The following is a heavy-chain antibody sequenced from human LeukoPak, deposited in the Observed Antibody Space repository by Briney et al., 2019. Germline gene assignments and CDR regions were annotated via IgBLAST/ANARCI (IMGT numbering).Heavy chain of an antibody. V-gene: IGHV4-4*07. CDR1: GGSINNYY. CDR3: ARGRYCSADICSGGDAFDI. D-gene: IGHD2-15*01. J-gene: IGHJ3*02. CDR2: IYTRGST. Sequence: SETLSLTCTVSGGSINNYYWSWIRQPAGKGLEWIGRIYTRGSTNYNPSLKSRITMSVDTSKNQFSLKLSSVTAADTAVYYCARGRYCSADICSGGDAFDIWGQGTMVSVSS.